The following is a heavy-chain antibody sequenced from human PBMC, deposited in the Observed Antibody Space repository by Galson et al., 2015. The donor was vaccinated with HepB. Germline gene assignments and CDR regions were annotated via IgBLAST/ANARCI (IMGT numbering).Heavy chain of an antibody. Sequence: LRLSCAASGFTFSSYGMHWVRQAPGKGLEWVAVISYDGSNKYYADSVKGRFTISRDNSKNTLYLQMNSLRAEDTAVYYCAPPVPYPDAFDIWGQGTMVTVSS. CDR1: GFTFSSYG. CDR2: ISYDGSNK. J-gene: IGHJ3*02. CDR3: APPVPYPDAFDI. V-gene: IGHV3-30*03.